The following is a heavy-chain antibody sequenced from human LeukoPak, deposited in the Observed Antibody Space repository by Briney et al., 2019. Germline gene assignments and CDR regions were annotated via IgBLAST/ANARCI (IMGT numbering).Heavy chain of an antibody. CDR1: GFTFSSYG. CDR2: IRSSEIDQ. J-gene: IGHJ4*02. CDR3: AKGLGSRPASGFFDY. D-gene: IGHD2-2*01. Sequence: GGPLRLPCAASGFTFSSYGMHWLPEAPGKGLEWLAYIRSSEIDQFYAVSVKGLFTISRDNSKHTLYLQVNSLRTDDTAVYYCAKGLGSRPASGFFDYWGQGALVTVSS. V-gene: IGHV3-30*02.